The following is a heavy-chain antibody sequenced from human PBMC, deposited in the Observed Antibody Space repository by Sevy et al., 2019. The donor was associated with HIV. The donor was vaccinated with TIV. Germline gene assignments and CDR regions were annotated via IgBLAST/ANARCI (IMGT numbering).Heavy chain of an antibody. Sequence: GGSLRLSCAASGFTFTNYGMYWVRQAPGKGLEWVAFVSSDESNKYYVESVKGRFTISRDNSKNTLYLQMNSLRPEDRAVYYCARDAQRLPLGELSRIPSARGYMDVWGQGTAVTVSS. D-gene: IGHD3-16*02. CDR2: VSSDESNK. CDR1: GFTFTNYG. J-gene: IGHJ6*02. CDR3: ARDAQRLPLGELSRIPSARGYMDV. V-gene: IGHV3-33*07.